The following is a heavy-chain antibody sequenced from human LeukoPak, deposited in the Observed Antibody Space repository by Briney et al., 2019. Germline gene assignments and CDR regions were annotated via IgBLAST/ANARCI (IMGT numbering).Heavy chain of an antibody. J-gene: IGHJ6*03. D-gene: IGHD5-24*01. CDR2: IIPIFGAA. CDR3: ARVGYNSGLYYYCYHLDV. Sequence: SVTVSCKASAGTFSSYAISWVRQAPGQGLELMGGIIPIFGAANYAQKFQGRVTITADESTSTAYMELSSLRSEDTAVYYCARVGYNSGLYYYCYHLDVWGKGTTVTVSS. V-gene: IGHV1-69*13. CDR1: AGTFSSYA.